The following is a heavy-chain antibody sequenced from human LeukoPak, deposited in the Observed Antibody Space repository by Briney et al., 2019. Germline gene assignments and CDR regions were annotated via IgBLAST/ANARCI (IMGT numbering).Heavy chain of an antibody. CDR3: ARGRTYYDILTGQGRRGYWFDP. CDR1: GASFSGYY. D-gene: IGHD3-9*01. J-gene: IGHJ5*02. V-gene: IGHV4-34*01. CDR2: INHSGST. Sequence: SETLSLTCDVYGASFSGYYWSWIRQPPGKGLEWIGEINHSGSTNYNPSLKSRVTISVDTSKNQFSLKLSSVTAADTAVYYCARGRTYYDILTGQGRRGYWFDPWGQGTLVTVSS.